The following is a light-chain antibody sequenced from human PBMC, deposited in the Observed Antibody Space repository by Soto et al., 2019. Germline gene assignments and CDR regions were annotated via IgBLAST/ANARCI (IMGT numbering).Light chain of an antibody. J-gene: IGKJ2*01. Sequence: DIQMTQSPSSLSASVGDRVTITCRASQGISNDLAWFQQKPGKAPKTLIHTASTLQTGAPSKFSGSGSGTDFTLIISSLQHEDFSTYYCQQYNSYPRTIGQGTRLEI. CDR3: QQYNSYPRT. CDR1: QGISND. CDR2: TAS. V-gene: IGKV1-16*02.